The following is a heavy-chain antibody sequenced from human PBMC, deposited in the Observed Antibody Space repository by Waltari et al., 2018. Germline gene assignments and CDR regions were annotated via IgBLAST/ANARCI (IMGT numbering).Heavy chain of an antibody. D-gene: IGHD6-13*01. CDR3: ARGGGWYSSSWYPIDY. CDR2: VDPEDGET. Sequence: EVQLVQSGAEVKKPGATVKISCKASGYTFTDYYMHWVQQAPGKGLEGMGRVDPEDGETIYAEKFQGRVTITADTSTDTAYMELSSLRSEDTAVYYCARGGGWYSSSWYPIDYWGQGTLVTVSS. V-gene: IGHV1-69-2*01. CDR1: GYTFTDYY. J-gene: IGHJ4*02.